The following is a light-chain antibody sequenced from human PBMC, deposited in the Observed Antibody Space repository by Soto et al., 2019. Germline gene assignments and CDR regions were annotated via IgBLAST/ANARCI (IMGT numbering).Light chain of an antibody. CDR3: VLYMGSGIWV. Sequence: VVTQEPSFSVSPGGTVTLTCGLSSGSVSTNYYPSWYQQTPGQAPRTLIYSTNTRSSGVPDRFSGSILGNKAALTITGAQADDESDYYCVLYMGSGIWVFGGGTKLTVL. CDR2: STN. V-gene: IGLV8-61*01. CDR1: SGSVSTNYY. J-gene: IGLJ3*02.